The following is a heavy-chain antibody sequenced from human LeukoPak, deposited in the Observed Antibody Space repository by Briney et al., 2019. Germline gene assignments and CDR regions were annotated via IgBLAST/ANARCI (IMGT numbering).Heavy chain of an antibody. CDR2: INQDGSEK. Sequence: RAGGSLRLSCEVSGFMFRTYWMDWVRQAPGRGLEWVANINQDGSEKYFLDSVKGRFTISRDNAKSSLYLQMNSLRAEDTAVYYCSRALEVWGKGTTVSVS. V-gene: IGHV3-7*01. CDR1: GFMFRTYW. CDR3: SRALEV. J-gene: IGHJ6*03.